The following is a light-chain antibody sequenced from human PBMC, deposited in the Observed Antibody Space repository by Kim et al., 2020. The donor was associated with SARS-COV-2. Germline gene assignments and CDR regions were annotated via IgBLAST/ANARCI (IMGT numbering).Light chain of an antibody. CDR1: SSDIGTYRY. CDR2: DVS. Sequence: GQSITISCTGSSSDIGTYRYVSWYQQHPGKAPKLIIYDVSERPSGVSYRFSGSKSGNMASLTISGLQAEDEGDYYCSSYIRSSSFAFGGGTKVTVL. J-gene: IGLJ3*02. CDR3: SSYIRSSSFA. V-gene: IGLV2-14*03.